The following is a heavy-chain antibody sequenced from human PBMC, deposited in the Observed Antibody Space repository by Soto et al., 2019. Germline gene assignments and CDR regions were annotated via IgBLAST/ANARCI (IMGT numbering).Heavy chain of an antibody. CDR3: ARGDRGGFDL. Sequence: PGGSLRLSCAASGFTFSSYWMSWVRQTPGKGLEWVANIKQDGSEKWYADSVKGRFTISRDNAKNAIFLQMTSLRVDDTAVYFCARGDRGGFDLWGQGTMVTVSS. J-gene: IGHJ3*01. V-gene: IGHV3-7*02. D-gene: IGHD3-10*01. CDR1: GFTFSSYW. CDR2: IKQDGSEK.